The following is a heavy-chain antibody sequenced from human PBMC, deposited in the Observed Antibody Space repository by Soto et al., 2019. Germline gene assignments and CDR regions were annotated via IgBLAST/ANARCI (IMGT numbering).Heavy chain of an antibody. D-gene: IGHD3-3*01. CDR2: TWPDASQE. Sequence: QVQLVESGGGVVQPGTSLTLSCAASGLAFSHFVLHWVRQAPVKGLECVAVTWPDASQEYYADSVQGRFNISRDNSKHLLDLQINSLRAEGTAVYYCAREGGEEWIDYYYYGMDVWGHGTTVTVSS. CDR3: AREGGEEWIDYYYYGMDV. CDR1: GLAFSHFV. J-gene: IGHJ6*02. V-gene: IGHV3-33*01.